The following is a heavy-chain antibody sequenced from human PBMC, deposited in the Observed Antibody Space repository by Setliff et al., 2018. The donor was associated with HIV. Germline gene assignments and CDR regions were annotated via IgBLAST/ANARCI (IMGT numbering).Heavy chain of an antibody. J-gene: IGHJ4*02. CDR1: GFTFSNYA. Sequence: ASVKVSCKTSGFTFSNYAIHWVRQAPGQGLEWMGWINAGNGDTRYSPKFQGRVTFTRDSSTNTAYMELRSLRSDDTAVYYCAIPGLGELSLYNSWGQGTLVTVSS. CDR2: INAGNGDT. CDR3: AIPGLGELSLYNS. D-gene: IGHD3-16*02. V-gene: IGHV1-3*01.